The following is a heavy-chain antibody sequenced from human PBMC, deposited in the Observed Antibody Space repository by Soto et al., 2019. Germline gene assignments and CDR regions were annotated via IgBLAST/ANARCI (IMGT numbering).Heavy chain of an antibody. J-gene: IGHJ5*02. CDR3: ARSPRITGTTHWFDP. D-gene: IGHD1-7*01. CDR2: INPNSGGT. V-gene: IGHV1-2*04. Sequence: ASVKVSCKASGYTFTGYYMHWVRQAPGQGLEWMGWINPNSGGTNYAQKFQGWVTMTRDTSISTAYMELSRLRSDDTAVYYCARSPRITGTTHWFDPWGQGTLVTVPQ. CDR1: GYTFTGYY.